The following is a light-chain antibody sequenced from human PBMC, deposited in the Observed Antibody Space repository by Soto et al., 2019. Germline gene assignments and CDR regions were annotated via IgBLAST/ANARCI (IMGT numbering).Light chain of an antibody. J-gene: IGLJ2*01. CDR2: RNN. CDR1: SSNIGSDT. Sequence: QSVLTQPPSASGTPGQRVNISCSGSSSNIGSDTVNWYQQLPGTAPKLLIYRNNQRPSGVPDRFSGSKSGTSASLAISGLQSEDEADYYCAAWDDSLDGHVFGGGTKVTVL. CDR3: AAWDDSLDGHV. V-gene: IGLV1-44*01.